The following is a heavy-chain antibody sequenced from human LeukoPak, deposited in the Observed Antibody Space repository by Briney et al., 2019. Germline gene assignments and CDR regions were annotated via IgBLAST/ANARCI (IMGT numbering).Heavy chain of an antibody. CDR1: GFTFSSYG. CDR2: ISYDGSNK. Sequence: PGGSLRLSCAASGFTFSSYGMHWVRQAPGKGLEWVAVISYDGSNKYYADSVKGRFTISRDNSKNTLYLQMNSLRPEDTALYYCASAGLTYGSGSYFVYWGQGTLVTVSS. V-gene: IGHV3-30*03. J-gene: IGHJ4*02. CDR3: ASAGLTYGSGSYFVY. D-gene: IGHD3-10*01.